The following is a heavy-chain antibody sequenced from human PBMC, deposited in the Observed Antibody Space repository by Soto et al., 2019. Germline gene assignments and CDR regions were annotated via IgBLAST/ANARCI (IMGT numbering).Heavy chain of an antibody. Sequence: PGGSLRLSCAASGFTFSDYYMTWLRQAPGKGPECISYISFGSSFTNYADSVEGRFTISRDNAKNTLYLQMNSLRVEDTAVYYCARGLSRRILNYLDPWRQGVLVTVSS. CDR2: ISFGSSFT. CDR1: GFTFSDYY. J-gene: IGHJ5*02. D-gene: IGHD2-15*01. V-gene: IGHV3-11*06. CDR3: ARGLSRRILNYLDP.